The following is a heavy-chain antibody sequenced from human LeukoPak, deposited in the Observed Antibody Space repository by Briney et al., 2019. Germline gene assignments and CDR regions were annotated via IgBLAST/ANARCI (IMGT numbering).Heavy chain of an antibody. J-gene: IGHJ4*02. CDR2: ISSSSSYI. V-gene: IGHV3-21*01. Sequence: GGSLRLSCAASGFTFSSYSMNWVRQAPGKGLEWVSSISSSSSYIYYADSVKGRFTISRDNAKNSLYLQMNSPRAEDTAVYYCARGWDKQWLVRDYYFDYWGQGTLVTVSS. D-gene: IGHD6-19*01. CDR1: GFTFSSYS. CDR3: ARGWDKQWLVRDYYFDY.